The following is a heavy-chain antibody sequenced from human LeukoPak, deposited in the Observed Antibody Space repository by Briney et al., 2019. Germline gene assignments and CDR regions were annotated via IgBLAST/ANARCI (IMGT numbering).Heavy chain of an antibody. Sequence: GGSLRLSCAASGFTFSTYGMHWVRQAPGKGLEWVAIIWYDGSDKYYADSVKGRFTISRDNSKNTLYLQMNSLRAEDTAVYYCAREGFVVAAAGHVGYFQHWGQGTLVTVSS. CDR1: GFTFSTYG. V-gene: IGHV3-33*01. CDR3: AREGFVVAAAGHVGYFQH. J-gene: IGHJ1*01. CDR2: IWYDGSDK. D-gene: IGHD6-13*01.